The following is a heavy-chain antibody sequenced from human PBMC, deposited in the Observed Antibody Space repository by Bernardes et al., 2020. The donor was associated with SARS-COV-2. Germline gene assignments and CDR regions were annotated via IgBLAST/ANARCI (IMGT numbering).Heavy chain of an antibody. J-gene: IGHJ4*02. Sequence: GGSLRPSCAASGFTFSSYTINWVRQAPGKGLEWVSSISSSGANIYYADSVKGRFTISRDNAKNSVYLQRNSLRADDTAVYYCTRSGGSCWVWGQGTLVTVSS. V-gene: IGHV3-21*01. D-gene: IGHD2-15*01. CDR3: TRSGGSCWV. CDR2: ISSSGANI. CDR1: GFTFSSYT.